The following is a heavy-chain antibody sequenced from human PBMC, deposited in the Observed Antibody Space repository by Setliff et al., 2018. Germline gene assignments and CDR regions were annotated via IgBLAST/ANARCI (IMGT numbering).Heavy chain of an antibody. J-gene: IGHJ4*02. CDR1: GFTFSSHW. V-gene: IGHV3-74*01. D-gene: IGHD2-8*01. Sequence: PGGSLRLSCAGSGFTFSSHWMYWVRQAPGKGLVWVSRINSDGSSITYADSVKGRFTISRDNAKNTLYLQMNSLRAEDTAVYYCAKDRVNDGVWDFDSWGPGILVTVSS. CDR3: AKDRVNDGVWDFDS. CDR2: INSDGSSI.